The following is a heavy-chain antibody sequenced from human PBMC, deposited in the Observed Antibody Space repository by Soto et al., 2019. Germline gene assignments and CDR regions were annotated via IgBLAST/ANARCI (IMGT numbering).Heavy chain of an antibody. CDR2: INHSGST. Sequence: SETLSLTCAVYGGSFSGYYWSWIRQPPGKGLEWIGEINHSGSTNYNPSLKSRVTISVDTSKNQFSLKLSSVTAADTAVYYCARCPGNPTVTVYYFDYWGQGTLVTVSS. V-gene: IGHV4-34*01. J-gene: IGHJ4*02. D-gene: IGHD4-17*01. CDR3: ARCPGNPTVTVYYFDY. CDR1: GGSFSGYY.